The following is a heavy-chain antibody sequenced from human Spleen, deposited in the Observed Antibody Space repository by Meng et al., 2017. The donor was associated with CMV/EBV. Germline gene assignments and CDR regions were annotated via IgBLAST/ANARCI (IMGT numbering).Heavy chain of an antibody. CDR1: GGSFSGYY. V-gene: IGHV4-34*01. J-gene: IGHJ5*02. CDR2: INHSGST. Sequence: QVQLQKWGAGLLKPSETLSLTCAVYGGSFSGYYWSWIRQPPGKGLEWIGEINHSGSTNYNPSLKSRVTISVDTSKNQFSLKLSSVTAADTAVYYCARAPSHGNWFDPWGQGTLVTVSS. CDR3: ARAPSHGNWFDP.